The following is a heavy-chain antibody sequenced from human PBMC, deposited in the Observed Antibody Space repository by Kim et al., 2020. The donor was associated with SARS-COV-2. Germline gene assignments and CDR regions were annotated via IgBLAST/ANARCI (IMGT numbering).Heavy chain of an antibody. V-gene: IGHV1-3*01. CDR1: GYTFTSYA. J-gene: IGHJ4*02. Sequence: ASVKVSCKASGYTFTSYAMHWVRQAPGQRLEWMGWINAGNGNTKYSQKFQGRVTITRDTSASTAYMELSSLRSEDTAVYYCASWGDILTGYYQWGQGTLVTVSS. CDR2: INAGNGNT. D-gene: IGHD3-9*01. CDR3: ASWGDILTGYYQ.